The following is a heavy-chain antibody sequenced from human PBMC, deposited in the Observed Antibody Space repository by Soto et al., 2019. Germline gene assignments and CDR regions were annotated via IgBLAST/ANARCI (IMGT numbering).Heavy chain of an antibody. CDR3: ARDTYFDDSRGYFVY. V-gene: IGHV3-7*01. Sequence: EVQLVESGGGLVQPGGSLRLSCAASGFTFSSYWMSWVRQAPGKGLVWVANINKDGSEKYYVDSVQGRFTISRDNAKNSLYVQMTSLTVEDTAVYYCARDTYFDDSRGYFVYCGQGTLGTVAS. D-gene: IGHD3-22*01. J-gene: IGHJ4*02. CDR1: GFTFSSYW. CDR2: INKDGSEK.